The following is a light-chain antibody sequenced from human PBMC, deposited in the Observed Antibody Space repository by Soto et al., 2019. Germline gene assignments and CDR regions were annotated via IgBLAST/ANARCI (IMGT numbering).Light chain of an antibody. CDR2: EVS. CDR3: NLYTSSNTYV. V-gene: IGLV2-18*01. J-gene: IGLJ1*01. Sequence: QSALTHPPSVSWSPGHSVTISCTGTSSDVGDYNHVSWYQQSPGTVPKLIIYEVSSRPSGVPDRFSGSKSGNTASLTISGLQAEEEADYYCNLYTSSNTYVFGTGTKVT. CDR1: SSDVGDYNH.